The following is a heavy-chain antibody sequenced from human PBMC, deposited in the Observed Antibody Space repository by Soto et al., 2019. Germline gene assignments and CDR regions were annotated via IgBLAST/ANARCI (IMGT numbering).Heavy chain of an antibody. Sequence: SETLSLTCTFSGGSISSSSYYWGWIRQPPGKGLEWIGSIYYSGSTYYNPSLKSRVTISGNTSKNQFSLKLSSVTAADTAVYFCARGPPPGLEYYDILTGYYQTLDYWGQGTLVTVSS. CDR1: GGSISSSSYY. CDR2: IYYSGST. J-gene: IGHJ4*02. D-gene: IGHD3-9*01. V-gene: IGHV4-39*01. CDR3: ARGPPPGLEYYDILTGYYQTLDY.